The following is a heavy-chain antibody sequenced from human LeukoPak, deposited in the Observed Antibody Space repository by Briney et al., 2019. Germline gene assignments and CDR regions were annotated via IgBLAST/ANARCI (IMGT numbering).Heavy chain of an antibody. Sequence: GESLKISCKGSGYSFTNYWIGWVRQMPRKGLEWMGIIYPGDSDTRYSPSFQGQVTISADKSISTAYLQWSSLKASDTAMYYCARPRIAAAGNVYYMDVWGKGTTVTVSS. D-gene: IGHD6-13*01. J-gene: IGHJ6*03. V-gene: IGHV5-51*01. CDR2: IYPGDSDT. CDR3: ARPRIAAAGNVYYMDV. CDR1: GYSFTNYW.